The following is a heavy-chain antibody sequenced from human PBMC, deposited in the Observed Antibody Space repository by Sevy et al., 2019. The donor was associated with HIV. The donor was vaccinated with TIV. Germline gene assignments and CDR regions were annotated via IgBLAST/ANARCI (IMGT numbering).Heavy chain of an antibody. J-gene: IGHJ4*02. CDR2: FDPEDGET. CDR1: GYTLTELS. V-gene: IGHV1-24*01. D-gene: IGHD3-22*01. Sequence: VKVSCKVSGYTLTELSMHWVRQAPGKGLEWMGRFDPEDGETIYAQKFLGRVTITEATSTDTAYMELSRLGSEDTAVYYCASAREFYSDNGGYLDYWGQGTLVTVSS. CDR3: ASAREFYSDNGGYLDY.